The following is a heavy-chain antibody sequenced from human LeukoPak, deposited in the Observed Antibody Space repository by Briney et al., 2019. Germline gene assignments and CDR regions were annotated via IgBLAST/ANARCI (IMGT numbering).Heavy chain of an antibody. CDR3: GRDPNGDYIGAFEF. J-gene: IGHJ3*01. D-gene: IGHD4-17*01. V-gene: IGHV3-23*01. Sequence: GGSLRLSCVGSDFTFANYAMTWVRLTPGKGLEWVSSIKGSGSYAMYADSVSGRFTTSRDNSRNTIFLQMTSLRAEDTAIYYCGRDPNGDYIGAFEFWGLGTLDSVSS. CDR2: IKGSGSYA. CDR1: DFTFANYA.